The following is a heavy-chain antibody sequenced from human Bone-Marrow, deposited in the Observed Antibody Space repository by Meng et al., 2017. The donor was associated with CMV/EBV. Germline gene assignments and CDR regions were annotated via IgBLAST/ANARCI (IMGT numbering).Heavy chain of an antibody. Sequence: SGFTFSNYGMHWVRQPPGKGLEWVAVLSYDGADKYYADSVKGRFTISRDNSKNTLYLQMNSLRAEDTAVYYCAKEKYYDSTGYYGYWGQGTLVTVSS. V-gene: IGHV3-30*18. D-gene: IGHD3-22*01. J-gene: IGHJ4*02. CDR3: AKEKYYDSTGYYGY. CDR2: LSYDGADK. CDR1: GFTFSNYG.